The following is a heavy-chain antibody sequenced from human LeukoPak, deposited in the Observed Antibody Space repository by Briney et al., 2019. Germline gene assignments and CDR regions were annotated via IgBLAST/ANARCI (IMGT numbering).Heavy chain of an antibody. J-gene: IGHJ4*02. CDR1: GFTFSSYA. V-gene: IGHV3-30-3*01. CDR2: ISYDGSNK. CDR3: ARDSLLDY. Sequence: GGSLRLSCAASGFTFSSYAMHWVRQAPGKGLEWVAVISYDGSNKYYADSVKGRFTISRDNSKNTLYLQMNSLRAEDTAVYYCARDSLLDYWGQGILVTVSS.